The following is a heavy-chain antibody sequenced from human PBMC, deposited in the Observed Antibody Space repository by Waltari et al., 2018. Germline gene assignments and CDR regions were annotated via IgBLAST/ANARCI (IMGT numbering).Heavy chain of an antibody. V-gene: IGHV4-59*01. Sequence: QVQLQESGPGLVKPSETLSLTCTVSGRSISSYYWSWIRPPPGKGLEWIGYSYYSGTTNYNPSLKSRVTISVDTSKNQFSLKLSSGTAADTAVYYCARGDSSGWYVVDYWGQGTLVTVSS. CDR3: ARGDSSGWYVVDY. CDR1: GRSISSYY. D-gene: IGHD6-19*01. J-gene: IGHJ4*02. CDR2: SYYSGTT.